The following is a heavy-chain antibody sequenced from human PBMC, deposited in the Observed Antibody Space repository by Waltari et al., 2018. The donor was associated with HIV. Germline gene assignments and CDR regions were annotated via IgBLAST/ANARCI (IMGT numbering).Heavy chain of an antibody. CDR1: GFTVRSNY. CDR3: AKDIRPGWYFDL. J-gene: IGHJ2*01. CDR2: FYSIGST. V-gene: IGHV3-66*01. Sequence: EEQLVESGGGLVQPGGSLRLSCAASGFTVRSNYMNWVRQAPGKGLELVSFFYSIGSTYYAYAVKGRFTISRDNAKNTLDLQMNSLRAEDTAVYYCAKDIRPGWYFDLWGRGTLVTVSS.